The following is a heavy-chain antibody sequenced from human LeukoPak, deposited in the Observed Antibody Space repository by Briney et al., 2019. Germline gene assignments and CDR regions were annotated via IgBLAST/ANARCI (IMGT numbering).Heavy chain of an antibody. V-gene: IGHV4-38-2*02. CDR3: ARDHCSGGSCYSDY. J-gene: IGHJ4*02. CDR1: GYSISSGYY. D-gene: IGHD2-15*01. CDR2: IYHSGST. Sequence: NPSETLSLTCTVSGYSISSGYYWGWIRQPPGKGLEWIGSIYHSGSTYYNPSLKSRVTISVDTSKNQFSLKLSSVTAADTAVYYCARDHCSGGSCYSDYWGQGTLVTVSS.